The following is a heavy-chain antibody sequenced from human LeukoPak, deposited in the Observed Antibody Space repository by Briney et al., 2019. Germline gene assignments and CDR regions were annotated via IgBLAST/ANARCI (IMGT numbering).Heavy chain of an antibody. J-gene: IGHJ4*02. Sequence: PGGSLRLSCAASRFIVSCNYMSWVRQAPGKGLEWVSVLYSGGSTYYADSVKGRFTISRDNSKNTLYVQVNSLGTEDTATYYCAKGSYYDSSGSFYFDYWGQGTLITVSS. CDR2: LYSGGST. CDR3: AKGSYYDSSGSFYFDY. V-gene: IGHV3-53*01. CDR1: RFIVSCNY. D-gene: IGHD3-22*01.